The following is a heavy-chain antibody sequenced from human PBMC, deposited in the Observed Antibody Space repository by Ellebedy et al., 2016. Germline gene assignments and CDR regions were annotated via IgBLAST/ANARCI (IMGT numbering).Heavy chain of an antibody. CDR2: ISRGREA. CDR1: GFTFSISG. D-gene: IGHD3-16*01. CDR3: VRGVGGTSLNWFDP. V-gene: IGHV3-21*01. J-gene: IGHJ5*02. Sequence: GESLKISXAASGFTFSISGMTWVRQRPGKGLEWVATISRGREAYYADPFKGRFIISRDNDMNSVYLQLNSLRVEDTAVYYCVRGVGGTSLNWFDPWGQGTLVTVSS.